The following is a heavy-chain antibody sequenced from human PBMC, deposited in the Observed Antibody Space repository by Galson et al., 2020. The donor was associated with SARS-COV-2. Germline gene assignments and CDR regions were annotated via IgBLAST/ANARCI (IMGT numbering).Heavy chain of an antibody. V-gene: IGHV3-53*01. CDR2: IYTGAATT. CDR3: ARDGASGWTHHYYDGLDT. CDR1: GFSASNNS. D-gene: IGHD6-19*01. Sequence: GGSMRLSCAISGFSASNNSLGWDRQPPENWLEWVSVIYTGAATTHYAVSVKGRFIISRDNSKNLSYLQMTSLRAEETAVYYRARDGASGWTHHYYDGLDTWGQGTTVTVSS. J-gene: IGHJ6*02.